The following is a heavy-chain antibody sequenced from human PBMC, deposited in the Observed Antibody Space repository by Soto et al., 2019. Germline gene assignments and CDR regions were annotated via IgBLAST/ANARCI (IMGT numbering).Heavy chain of an antibody. CDR3: AKKLPKTGRFDY. V-gene: IGHV4-39*01. CDR2: IYYSGKP. CDR1: GASITSTPYF. Sequence: SETLSLTCSLSGASITSTPYFWAWIRKTPGKGLEWVGSIYYSGKPHYNPSLKSHATIYLDRSRNQFSLEVKSVTAADTAVYYCAKKLPKTGRFDYWGQGTVVTVSS. J-gene: IGHJ4*02.